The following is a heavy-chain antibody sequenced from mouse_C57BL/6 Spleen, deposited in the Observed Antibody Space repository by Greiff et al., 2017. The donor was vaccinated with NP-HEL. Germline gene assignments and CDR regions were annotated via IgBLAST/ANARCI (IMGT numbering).Heavy chain of an antibody. CDR1: GFTFSDYG. V-gene: IGHV5-17*01. CDR2: ISSGSSTI. J-gene: IGHJ4*01. Sequence: EVKVEESGGGLVKPGGSLKLSCAASGFTFSDYGMHWVRQAPEKGLEWVAYISSGSSTIYYADTVKGRFTISRDNAKNTLFLQMTSLRSEDTAMYYCARGGTVVPMDYWGQGTSVTVSS. D-gene: IGHD1-1*01. CDR3: ARGGTVVPMDY.